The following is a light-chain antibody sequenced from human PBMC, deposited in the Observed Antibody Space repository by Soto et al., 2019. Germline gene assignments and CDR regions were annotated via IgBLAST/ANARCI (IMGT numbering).Light chain of an antibody. CDR3: QSYDSSLSGDV. Sequence: QTVVTQPPSVSEAPGQRVTISCTGSSSNIGAGYEAHWYQQVPGTAPKLLIYENNNRPSGVPDRFSGSKSGTSASLAITGLQAEDEAEYYGQSYDSSLSGDVFGTGTKLTVL. CDR2: ENN. V-gene: IGLV1-40*01. J-gene: IGLJ1*01. CDR1: SSNIGAGYE.